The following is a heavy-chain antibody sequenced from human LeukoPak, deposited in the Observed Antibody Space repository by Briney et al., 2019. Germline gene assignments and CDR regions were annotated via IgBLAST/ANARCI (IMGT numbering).Heavy chain of an antibody. CDR3: AKGTQPTALWGTFDI. CDR1: GFTFTSYA. V-gene: IGHV3-23*01. Sequence: GGSLRLSCAASGFTFTSYAMSWVRQAPGKGLEWVSTISGGGGTTCYADPVKGRFTISRDNSENTMYVQMNSLRAEDTAVYYCAKGTQPTALWGTFDIWGQGTMVTVS. D-gene: IGHD2-2*01. J-gene: IGHJ3*02. CDR2: ISGGGGTT.